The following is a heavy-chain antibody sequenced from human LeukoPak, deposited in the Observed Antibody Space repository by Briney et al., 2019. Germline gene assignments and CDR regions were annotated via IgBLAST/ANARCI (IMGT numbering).Heavy chain of an antibody. J-gene: IGHJ6*02. D-gene: IGHD4-17*01. V-gene: IGHV3-30*18. CDR2: ISYDGSNK. CDR1: GFTFSSYG. Sequence: PGGSLRLSCAASGFTFSSYGMHWVRQAPGKGLEWVAVISYDGSNKYYADSVKGRFTISRDNSKNTLYLQMNSLRAEDTAVYYCAKDRGSTVTTNYYYYGMDVWGQGTTVTVSS. CDR3: AKDRGSTVTTNYYYYGMDV.